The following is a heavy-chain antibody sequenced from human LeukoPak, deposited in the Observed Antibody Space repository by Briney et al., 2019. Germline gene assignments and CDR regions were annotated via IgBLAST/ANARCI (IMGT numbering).Heavy chain of an antibody. CDR2: IYYSGSS. CDR1: GGSISSYY. V-gene: IGHV4-59*12. Sequence: SETLSLTCTVSGGSISSYYWGWIRQPPGKGLEWIGYIYYSGSSYYNPSLRSRVTISVDTSKNHFSLKLSSVTAADTAVYYCARDVGGIFDYWGQGTLVTVSS. D-gene: IGHD3-16*01. J-gene: IGHJ4*02. CDR3: ARDVGGIFDY.